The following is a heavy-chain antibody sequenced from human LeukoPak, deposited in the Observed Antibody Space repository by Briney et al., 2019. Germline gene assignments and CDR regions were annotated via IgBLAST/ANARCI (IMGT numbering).Heavy chain of an antibody. Sequence: ASVKVSCKVAGGTINNFAISWVRQAPGQGLEWMGWINSNTGGTHYAQKFQGRVTMTRDTSISTAYMELSRLRSDDTAVYYCARGYCSGGSCYRGDYWGQGTLVTVSS. CDR2: INSNTGGT. CDR3: ARGYCSGGSCYRGDY. D-gene: IGHD2-15*01. CDR1: GGTINNFA. J-gene: IGHJ4*02. V-gene: IGHV1-2*02.